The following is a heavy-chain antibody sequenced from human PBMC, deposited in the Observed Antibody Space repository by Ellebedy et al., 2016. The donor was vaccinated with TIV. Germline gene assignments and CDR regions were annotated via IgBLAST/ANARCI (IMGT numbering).Heavy chain of an antibody. V-gene: IGHV1-58*01. CDR3: VTWGQSYGR. CDR1: GFTFSSSA. D-gene: IGHD3-16*01. CDR2: IVVGSGST. J-gene: IGHJ4*02. Sequence: AASVKVSCKASGFTFSSSAVQWVRQARGQRLEWVGWIVVGSGSTNYPQKFQERVTITSDMSTSTVYMELSSLRSEDTAVYYCVTWGQSYGRWGQGSLVTISS.